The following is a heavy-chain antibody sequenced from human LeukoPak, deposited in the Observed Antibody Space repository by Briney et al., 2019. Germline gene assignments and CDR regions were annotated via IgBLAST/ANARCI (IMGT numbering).Heavy chain of an antibody. CDR1: GFAFSTFA. Sequence: PGGSLRLSCAASGFAFSTFAMGWVRQSPGKGLEWLSTINGGGNTTFYADSVKGRFTISRDNSNNTLYLHMDSLRPDDTAIYYCTKELHVAVAVADYYYFYMDVWGRGTAFTVSS. D-gene: IGHD6-19*01. CDR2: INGGGNTT. V-gene: IGHV3-23*01. J-gene: IGHJ6*03. CDR3: TKELHVAVAVADYYYFYMDV.